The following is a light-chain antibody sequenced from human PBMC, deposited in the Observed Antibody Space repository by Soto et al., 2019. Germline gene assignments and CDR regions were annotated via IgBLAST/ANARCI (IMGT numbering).Light chain of an antibody. Sequence: EIVLTQSPGTLSLSPGERATLSCRASQSVSSSNLAWYQHKPGQAPRLLIYDASSRATGIPDRFSGSGSGKDFTLTISRLEPEDFAVYYCQQYGSSHRTFGQETKVEIK. CDR2: DAS. V-gene: IGKV3-20*01. CDR1: QSVSSSN. CDR3: QQYGSSHRT. J-gene: IGKJ1*01.